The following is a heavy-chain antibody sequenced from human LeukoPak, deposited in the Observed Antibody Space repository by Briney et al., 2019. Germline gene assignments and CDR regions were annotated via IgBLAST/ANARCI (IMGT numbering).Heavy chain of an antibody. D-gene: IGHD3-3*01. CDR1: GFTFSRYS. Sequence: PGGSLRLSCAASGFTFSRYSMNWVRQAPGKGLEWVSSITGSGGSTYYADSVKGRFTISRDNSKNTLYLQMSSLRAEDTAVYYCAKDKGDFWSGHHYWGQGTLVTVSS. CDR3: AKDKGDFWSGHHY. J-gene: IGHJ4*02. CDR2: ITGSGGST. V-gene: IGHV3-23*01.